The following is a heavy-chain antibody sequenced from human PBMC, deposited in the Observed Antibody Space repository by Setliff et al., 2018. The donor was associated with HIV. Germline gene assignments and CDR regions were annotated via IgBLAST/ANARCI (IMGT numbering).Heavy chain of an antibody. CDR2: IYTSGST. J-gene: IGHJ4*02. V-gene: IGHV4-61*09. D-gene: IGHD4-17*01. Sequence: SETLSLTCTVSGGSISSGNYYWNWIRQSAEKGLEWIGHIYTSGSTNYNPSLKSRVSISIDTSKNQFSLKLNSVTAADTAVYYCARDYAGYFDYWGQGTLVTVSS. CDR1: GGSISSGNYY. CDR3: ARDYAGYFDY.